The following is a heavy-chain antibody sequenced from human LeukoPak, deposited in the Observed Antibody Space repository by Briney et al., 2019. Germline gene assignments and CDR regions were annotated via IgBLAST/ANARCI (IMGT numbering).Heavy chain of an antibody. CDR1: GGSFSGYY. D-gene: IGHD3-9*01. V-gene: IGHV4-34*01. J-gene: IGHJ5*02. Sequence: PSETLSLTCAVYGGSFSGYYWSWIRQPPGKGLEWIGEINHSGSTNYNPSLKSRVTISVDTSKNQFSLKLSSVTAADTAVYYCAIQLVYDILTGHNDWFDPWGQGTLVTVSS. CDR2: INHSGST. CDR3: AIQLVYDILTGHNDWFDP.